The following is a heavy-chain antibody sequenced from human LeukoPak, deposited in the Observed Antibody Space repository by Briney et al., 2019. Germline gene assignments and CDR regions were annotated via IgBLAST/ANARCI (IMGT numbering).Heavy chain of an antibody. CDR1: GFTFSGYW. CDR2: INKDGRST. Sequence: PGGSLRLSCAASGFTFSGYWMHWVRQVPGKGLVWVSRINKDGRSTTYADSVKGRFTISRDNAKNTLYLQMNSLRAEDTAVYYCARGGVFSLDCWGQGTLVTVSS. V-gene: IGHV3-74*01. CDR3: ARGGVFSLDC. J-gene: IGHJ4*02. D-gene: IGHD3-10*01.